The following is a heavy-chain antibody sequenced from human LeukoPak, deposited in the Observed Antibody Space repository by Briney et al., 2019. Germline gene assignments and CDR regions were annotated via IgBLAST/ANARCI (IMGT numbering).Heavy chain of an antibody. J-gene: IGHJ4*02. CDR1: GGSISSYY. V-gene: IGHV4-59*01. Sequence: KPSETLSLTCTVSGGSISSYYWSWIRQPPGKGLEWIGYIYYSGTTNYNPSLKSRVTISVDTSKNQFSLKLTSVTAADTAVYYCARDGGGSSWPIDYWGQGTLVTVSS. CDR3: ARDGGGSSWPIDY. CDR2: IYYSGTT. D-gene: IGHD6-13*01.